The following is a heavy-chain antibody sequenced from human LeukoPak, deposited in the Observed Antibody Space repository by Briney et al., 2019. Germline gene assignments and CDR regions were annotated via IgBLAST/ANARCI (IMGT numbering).Heavy chain of an antibody. Sequence: ASVKVSCKASGYTFSGYYMHWVRQAPGQGLEWMGWINPNSVGTKTVQTFQGRVTMTRDTSVSTAYMDLDRLTSDDTAVYYCARVPFFPAACVDYWGQGTLVTVSS. CDR1: GYTFSGYY. J-gene: IGHJ4*02. V-gene: IGHV1-2*02. D-gene: IGHD2-15*01. CDR3: ARVPFFPAACVDY. CDR2: INPNSVGT.